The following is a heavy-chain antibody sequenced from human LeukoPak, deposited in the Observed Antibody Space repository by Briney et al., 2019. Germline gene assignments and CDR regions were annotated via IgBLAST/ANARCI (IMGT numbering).Heavy chain of an antibody. CDR2: ISSGATYI. Sequence: GGSLRLSCAASGFSFSSYNMNWVRLTPGKGLEWVSSISSGATYIYYADSLRGRFTISRDSAMDSVSLQMDSLRAEDTAVYYCTRGRRFCGGDCHSWFDSWGQGTLVTVSS. V-gene: IGHV3-21*01. D-gene: IGHD2-21*02. CDR1: GFSFSSYN. CDR3: TRGRRFCGGDCHSWFDS. J-gene: IGHJ5*01.